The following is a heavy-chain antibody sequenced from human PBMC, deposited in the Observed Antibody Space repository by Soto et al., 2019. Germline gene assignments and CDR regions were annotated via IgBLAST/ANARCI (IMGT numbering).Heavy chain of an antibody. D-gene: IGHD4-17*01. Sequence: QVQLQESGPGLVKPSETLSLTCTVSGGSISSYYWSWIRQPPGKGLEWIGYIYYSGSTNYNPSLKSRVTISVDTSKNQFSLKLSSVTAADTAVYYCARTYGDYPYYYYYYGMDVWGQGTTVTVSS. J-gene: IGHJ6*02. V-gene: IGHV4-59*01. CDR1: GGSISSYY. CDR3: ARTYGDYPYYYYYYGMDV. CDR2: IYYSGST.